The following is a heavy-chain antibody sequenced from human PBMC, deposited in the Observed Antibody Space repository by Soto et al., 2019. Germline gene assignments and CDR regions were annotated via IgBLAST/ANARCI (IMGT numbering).Heavy chain of an antibody. CDR1: GGSISSSSYY. J-gene: IGHJ4*02. D-gene: IGHD3-22*01. V-gene: IGHV4-39*01. Sequence: SETLSLTCTVSGGSISSSSYYWGWIRQPPGKGLEWIGSIYYSGSTYYNPSLKSRVTISVDTSKNQFSLKLSSVTAADTAVYYCARHKDYYDSSGYYKGEYYFDYWGQGTLVTVSS. CDR2: IYYSGST. CDR3: ARHKDYYDSSGYYKGEYYFDY.